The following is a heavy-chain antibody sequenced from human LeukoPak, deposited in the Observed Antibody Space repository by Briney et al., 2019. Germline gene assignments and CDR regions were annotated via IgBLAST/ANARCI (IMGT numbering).Heavy chain of an antibody. Sequence: SETLSLTCAVSGDSITNSHWWSWVRQPPGKGLEWIGVIYLSGDTDYNPSLKSRVTMSVDTSKNQFSLKLSSVTAADTAVYYCARDLVFLRGFYYDTSGFNYWGQGTLVTVSS. CDR2: IYLSGDT. J-gene: IGHJ4*02. V-gene: IGHV4-4*02. CDR1: GDSITNSHW. D-gene: IGHD3-22*01. CDR3: ARDLVFLRGFYYDTSGFNY.